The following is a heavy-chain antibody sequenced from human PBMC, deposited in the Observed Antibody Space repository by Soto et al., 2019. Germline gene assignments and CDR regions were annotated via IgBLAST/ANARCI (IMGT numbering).Heavy chain of an antibody. D-gene: IGHD3-22*01. CDR3: ASIYDSSGYYYGNNWFDP. CDR1: GGSISSYY. CDR2: IYYSGGT. V-gene: IGHV4-59*06. Sequence: SETLSLTCTVSGGSISSYYWSWIRQPPGKGLEWIGYIYYSGGTYYNPSLKSRVTISVDTSKNQFSMELSSVTAADTAVYYCASIYDSSGYYYGNNWFDPWGQGTLVTVSS. J-gene: IGHJ5*02.